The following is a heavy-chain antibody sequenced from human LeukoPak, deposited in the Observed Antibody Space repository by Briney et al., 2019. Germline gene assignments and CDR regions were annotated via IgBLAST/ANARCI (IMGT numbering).Heavy chain of an antibody. Sequence: PSETLSLTCTVSGGSISSYYWSWIRQPPGKGLEWIGYIYYSGSTNYKPSLKSRVTITIDTSKNQFSLKLSSVTAADTAVYHCARQRGRWDSFDYWGRGTLVTVSS. V-gene: IGHV4-59*08. J-gene: IGHJ4*02. CDR3: ARQRGRWDSFDY. CDR2: IYYSGST. D-gene: IGHD1-26*01. CDR1: GGSISSYY.